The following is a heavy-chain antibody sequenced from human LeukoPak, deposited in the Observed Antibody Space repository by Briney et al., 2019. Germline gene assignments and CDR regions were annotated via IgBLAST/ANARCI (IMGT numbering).Heavy chain of an antibody. J-gene: IGHJ6*04. V-gene: IGHV1-69*06. Sequence: ASVKVSCTASGGTFSSYAISWVRQAPGQGLEWMGGIIPIFGTANYAQKFQGRVTITADKSKSTAYMELSSLRSEDTAVYYCARGSAAVTMVREKSPYGMDVWGKGTTVTVSS. CDR1: GGTFSSYA. CDR3: ARGSAAVTMVREKSPYGMDV. CDR2: IIPIFGTA. D-gene: IGHD3-10*01.